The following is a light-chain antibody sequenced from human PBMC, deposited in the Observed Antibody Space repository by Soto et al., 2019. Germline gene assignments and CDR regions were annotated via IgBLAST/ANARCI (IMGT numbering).Light chain of an antibody. Sequence: EIVMTQSPATLSVSPGESASLXCRASQSLGNYFVWSQQRSGQTPRLLICRASIRAHGSPDRFSGSGSVTDFTRTISRLEPEDFAVYYGQQYGASPLTFGGGTKVDIK. V-gene: IGKV3-20*01. CDR3: QQYGASPLT. CDR2: RAS. CDR1: QSLGNY. J-gene: IGKJ4*01.